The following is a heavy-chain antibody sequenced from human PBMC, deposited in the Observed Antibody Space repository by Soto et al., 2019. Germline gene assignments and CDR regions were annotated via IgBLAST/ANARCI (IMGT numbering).Heavy chain of an antibody. J-gene: IGHJ4*02. CDR1: GFTFSSYW. D-gene: IGHD6-6*01. CDR3: VTEYTTSRYFDY. CDR2: INSDGSYT. V-gene: IGHV3-74*01. Sequence: GGSLRLSCAASGFTFSSYWMHWVRQAPGKGLVWVSRINSDGSYTTYTDSVKGRFTISRDNAKNTLYLQMTSLRAEDTAVYYCVTEYTTSRYFDYWGQGTLVTVSS.